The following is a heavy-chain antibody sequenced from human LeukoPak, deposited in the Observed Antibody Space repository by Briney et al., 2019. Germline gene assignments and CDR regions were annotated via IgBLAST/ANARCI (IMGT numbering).Heavy chain of an antibody. J-gene: IGHJ4*02. CDR2: ISGSGDNT. Sequence: GGSLRLSCAASDFTFSIYAMSWVRQAPGKGLEWVSAISGSGDNTYYADSVKGRFTVSRDNSKNTLYLRMNSLRAEGTAVYYCAKDWASSGWSHFDYWGQGTLVTVSS. CDR1: DFTFSIYA. D-gene: IGHD6-13*01. CDR3: AKDWASSGWSHFDY. V-gene: IGHV3-23*01.